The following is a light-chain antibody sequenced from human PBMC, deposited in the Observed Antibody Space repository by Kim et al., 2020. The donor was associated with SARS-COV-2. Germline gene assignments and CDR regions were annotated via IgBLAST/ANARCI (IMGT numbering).Light chain of an antibody. CDR3: QLFGSSTGT. Sequence: PAERATTSGRGRPSGQSTDLAWYQQKPGQAHRLLIYVASSRATGIPDRFSGSWSGTDFTLTVTRLEPEDFAVYYCQLFGSSTGTFGQGTKVDIK. V-gene: IGKV3-20*01. CDR1: PSGQSTD. CDR2: VAS. J-gene: IGKJ1*01.